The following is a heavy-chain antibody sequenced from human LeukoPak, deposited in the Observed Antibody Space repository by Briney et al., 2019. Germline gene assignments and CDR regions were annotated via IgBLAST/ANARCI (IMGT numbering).Heavy chain of an antibody. Sequence: PSQTLSLTCAVSGGSISSGGYSWSWIRQPPGKGLEWIGYIYHSGSTYYNPSLKSRVTISVDGSKNQFSLKLSSVTAADTAVYYCARGVLELDYWGQGTLVTVSS. D-gene: IGHD1-1*01. CDR1: GGSISSGGYS. CDR3: ARGVLELDY. J-gene: IGHJ4*02. CDR2: IYHSGST. V-gene: IGHV4-30-2*01.